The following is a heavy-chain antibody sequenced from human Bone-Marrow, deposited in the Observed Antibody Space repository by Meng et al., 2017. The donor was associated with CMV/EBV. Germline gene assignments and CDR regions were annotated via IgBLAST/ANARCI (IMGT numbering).Heavy chain of an antibody. V-gene: IGHV1-2*02. J-gene: IGHJ5*02. D-gene: IGHD3-16*01. Sequence: ASVKVSCKASGYTFTAHYFHWVRQAPGQGLEWMGWIHPHRGDTNYAQQFQGRVTLTRDTSISTAYMELSRLRSDDTAVYYCARSYDYGWGCDPWGQGTLVTVSS. CDR2: IHPHRGDT. CDR3: ARSYDYGWGCDP. CDR1: GYTFTAHY.